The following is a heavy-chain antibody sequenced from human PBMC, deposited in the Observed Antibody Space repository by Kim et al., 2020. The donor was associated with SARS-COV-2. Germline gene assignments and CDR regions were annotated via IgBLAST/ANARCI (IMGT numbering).Heavy chain of an antibody. CDR3: ARVGGYSYGYHFDY. V-gene: IGHV1-8*01. CDR1: GYTFTSYD. J-gene: IGHJ4*02. CDR2: MNPNSGNT. D-gene: IGHD5-18*01. Sequence: ASVKVSCKASGYTFTSYDINWVRQATGQGLEWMGWMNPNSGNTGYAQKFQGRVTVTRNTSISTAYMELSSLRSEDTAVYYCARVGGYSYGYHFDYWGQGTLVTVSS.